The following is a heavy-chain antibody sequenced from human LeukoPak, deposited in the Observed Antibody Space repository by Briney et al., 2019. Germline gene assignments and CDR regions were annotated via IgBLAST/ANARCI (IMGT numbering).Heavy chain of an antibody. CDR1: GYTFTSYY. CDR2: INPSGGST. Sequence: ASVKVSCKASGYTFTSYYMHWVRQAPGQGLEWMGIINPSGGSTSYAQKFQGRVTMTRDTSTSTVYMELSSLRSDDTAVYYCARRQVGATVRDRNAFDIWGQGTMVTVSS. D-gene: IGHD1-26*01. V-gene: IGHV1-46*01. J-gene: IGHJ3*02. CDR3: ARRQVGATVRDRNAFDI.